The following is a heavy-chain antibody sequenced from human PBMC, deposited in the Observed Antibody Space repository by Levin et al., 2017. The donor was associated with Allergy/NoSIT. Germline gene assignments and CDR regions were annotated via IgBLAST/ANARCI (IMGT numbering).Heavy chain of an antibody. CDR1: GFTFSSYA. CDR3: AKGWYSSGWYYFDY. CDR2: ISGSGGST. V-gene: IGHV3-23*01. J-gene: IGHJ4*02. D-gene: IGHD6-19*01. Sequence: GASVKVSCAASGFTFSSYAMSWVRQAPGKGLEWVSAISGSGGSTYYADSVKGRFTISRDNSKNTLYLQMNSLRAEDTAVYYCAKGWYSSGWYYFDYWGQGTLVTVSS.